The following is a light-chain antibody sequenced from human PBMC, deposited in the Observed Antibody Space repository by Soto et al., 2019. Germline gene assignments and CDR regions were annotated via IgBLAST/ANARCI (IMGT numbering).Light chain of an antibody. J-gene: IGLJ1*01. CDR1: SSDVGGYNN. Sequence: QSALTQPRSVSGSPGQSVTISCTGTSSDVGGYNNVSWYQQQPGQAPKLMIYDVSKRPSGVPDRFSGSKSGNTASLTISGLQAEDEDDYYCYSYACSDILYVFGRGTKLTVL. CDR2: DVS. V-gene: IGLV2-11*01. CDR3: YSYACSDILYV.